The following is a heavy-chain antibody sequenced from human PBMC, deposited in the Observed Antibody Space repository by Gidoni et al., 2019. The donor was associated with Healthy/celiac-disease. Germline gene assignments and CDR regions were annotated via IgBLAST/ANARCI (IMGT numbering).Heavy chain of an antibody. J-gene: IGHJ4*02. CDR1: GFTFSSYG. CDR2: ISYDGSNK. D-gene: IGHD3-22*01. V-gene: IGHV3-30*18. Sequence: QVQLVESGGGVVQPGRSLRLSCAASGFTFSSYGMHWVRQAPGKGLEWVAVISYDGSNKYYADSVKGRFTISRDNSKNTLYLQMNSLRAEDTAVYYCAKDYMRYYYDSSGQRLADYWGQGTLVTVSS. CDR3: AKDYMRYYYDSSGQRLADY.